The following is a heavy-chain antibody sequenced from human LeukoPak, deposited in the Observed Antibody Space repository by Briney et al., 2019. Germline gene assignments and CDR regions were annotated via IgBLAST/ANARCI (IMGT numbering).Heavy chain of an antibody. CDR2: IFYGGNT. V-gene: IGHV4-31*03. CDR1: GGSISSGAYY. D-gene: IGHD3-3*01. CDR3: GYFYGDYFDY. Sequence: SETLSLTCTVSGGSISSGAYYWSWIGQHPGKGLEWIGCIFYGGNTFYNPSLKSRLTMSLDTSKNQLSMKLSSVTVADTAVYYCGYFYGDYFDYWGQGTLVTVSP. J-gene: IGHJ4*02.